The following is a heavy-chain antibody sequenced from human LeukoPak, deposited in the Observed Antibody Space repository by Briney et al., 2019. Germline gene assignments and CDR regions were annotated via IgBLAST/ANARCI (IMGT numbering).Heavy chain of an antibody. V-gene: IGHV5-51*01. CDR3: AKKGMAAADAFDI. J-gene: IGHJ3*02. CDR1: GYSFPNYW. D-gene: IGHD6-13*01. CDR2: IDPGDSDT. Sequence: GESLKIFCEVSGYSFPNYWIAWVRQVPGKGLEWMGIIDPGDSDTRYSPSFQGQVTISADKSISTAYLQWNSVKASDTAMYYCAKKGMAAADAFDIWGQGTMVTVSS.